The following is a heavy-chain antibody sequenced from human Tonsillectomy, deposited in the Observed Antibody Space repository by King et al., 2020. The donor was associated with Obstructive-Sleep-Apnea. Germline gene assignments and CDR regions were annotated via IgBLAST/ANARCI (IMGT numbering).Heavy chain of an antibody. V-gene: IGHV4-38-2*02. Sequence: VQLQESGPGLVKPSENLSLTCTVSGYSISRGYYWGWIRQPPGKGLEWIGGIYHSGNTFYNPSLTGRVTMSVDTSKNQFSLKLTSVTAADTAVYYCPREMGELLGFDYWGQGTLVTVSS. CDR2: IYHSGNT. CDR3: PREMGELLGFDY. D-gene: IGHD1-26*01. J-gene: IGHJ4*02. CDR1: GYSISRGYY.